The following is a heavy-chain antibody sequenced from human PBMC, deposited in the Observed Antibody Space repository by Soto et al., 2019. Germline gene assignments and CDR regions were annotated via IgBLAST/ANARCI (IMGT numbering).Heavy chain of an antibody. Sequence: PSETLSLTCNVSGASIGGGGLTWNWLRQTPGRGLEWIGCLYGSGNSYFNPSLKSRVTISVDRSKNQFSLTMLSVTAADTAVYFCASTSASSYDFFAAWGQGILVTVSS. V-gene: IGHV4-30-2*01. CDR1: GASIGGGGLT. CDR3: ASTSASSYDFFAA. CDR2: LYGSGNS. D-gene: IGHD3-3*01. J-gene: IGHJ4*02.